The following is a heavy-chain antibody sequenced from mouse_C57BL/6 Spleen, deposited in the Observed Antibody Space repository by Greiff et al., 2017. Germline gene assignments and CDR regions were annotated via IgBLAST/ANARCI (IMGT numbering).Heavy chain of an antibody. D-gene: IGHD1-1*01. J-gene: IGHJ4*01. CDR2: IYPGSGST. Sequence: QVQLQQPGAELVKPGASVKMSCKASGYTFTSYWITWVKQRPGQGLEWIGDIYPGSGSTNYNEKFKSKATLTVDTSSSTAYMQLSSLTSEDSAVYYCARGGVYYGVSYAMDYWGQGTSVTVSS. CDR1: GYTFTSYW. CDR3: ARGGVYYGVSYAMDY. V-gene: IGHV1-55*01.